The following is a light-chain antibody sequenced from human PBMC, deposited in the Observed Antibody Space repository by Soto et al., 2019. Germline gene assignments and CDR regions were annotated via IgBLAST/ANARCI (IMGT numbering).Light chain of an antibody. J-gene: IGKJ1*01. CDR3: QQSYSSPPT. V-gene: IGKV1-39*01. Sequence: DIQMTQSPSSLSASVGDRVTITCQASQNINNYLNWYQQKPGRAPKLLIYDASNLEAGVPSRFRGSGSGPDFTLTISSLQPEDFATYYCQQSYSSPPTFGQGTKVDIK. CDR2: DAS. CDR1: QNINNY.